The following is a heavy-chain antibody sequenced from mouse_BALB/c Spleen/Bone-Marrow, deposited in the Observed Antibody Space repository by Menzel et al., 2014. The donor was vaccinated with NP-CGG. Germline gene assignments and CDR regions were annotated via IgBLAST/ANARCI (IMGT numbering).Heavy chain of an antibody. CDR2: IWGGGST. V-gene: IGHV2-6-4*01. CDR1: GFSLSRYS. CDR3: ARNLRDPFAY. Sequence: VKLVESGPGLVAPSQSLSITCTVSGFSLSRYSIRWIRQPPGNGLEWLGMIWGGGSTDYNSALKSRLSISKDNSKSQVFLKMNSLQIDDTAIYYCARNLRDPFAYWGQGTLVTVSA. J-gene: IGHJ3*01.